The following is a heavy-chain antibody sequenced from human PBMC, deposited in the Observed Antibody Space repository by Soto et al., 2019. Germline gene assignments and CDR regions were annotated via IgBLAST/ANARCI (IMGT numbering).Heavy chain of an antibody. CDR1: EFPFSSYW. J-gene: IGHJ4*02. V-gene: IGHV3-74*01. CDR3: AREYYGLLTGYYTDY. D-gene: IGHD3-9*01. Sequence: EVQLVESGGDLVQRGGSLRLSCADSEFPFSSYWVHWVRHTPGKGLDWVARISGDGVTTYYADSVTGRFTVSRDNAKNTLSLQISGLRAEDTAVYYCAREYYGLLTGYYTDYWGQGTLVSVSS. CDR2: ISGDGVTT.